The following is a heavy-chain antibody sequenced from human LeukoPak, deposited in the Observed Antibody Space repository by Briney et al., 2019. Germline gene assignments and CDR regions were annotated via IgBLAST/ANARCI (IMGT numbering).Heavy chain of an antibody. Sequence: GGSLRLSCAASGFNFDDYDMSWVRQVPGKGLEWVSGITWNGDKTGYADSERGRFAISRDNTKKSLYLQMSSLRAEDTALYYCARDPFCSSSTGCYFEDWFDPWGPGTLVTVSS. J-gene: IGHJ5*02. V-gene: IGHV3-20*04. D-gene: IGHD2-2*01. CDR3: ARDPFCSSSTGCYFEDWFDP. CDR2: ITWNGDKT. CDR1: GFNFDDYD.